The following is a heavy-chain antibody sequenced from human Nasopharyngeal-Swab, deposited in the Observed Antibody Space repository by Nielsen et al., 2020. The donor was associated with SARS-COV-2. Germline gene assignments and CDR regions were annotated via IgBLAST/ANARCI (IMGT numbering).Heavy chain of an antibody. D-gene: IGHD3-10*01. Sequence: GESLKISCAASGFTFSSYDMHWVRQATGKGLEWVSAIGTAGDTYYPGSVKGRFTISRENAKNSLYLQMNSLRAGDTAVYYCARGLWFGESDWYFDLWGRGTLVTVSS. J-gene: IGHJ2*01. V-gene: IGHV3-13*01. CDR2: IGTAGDT. CDR1: GFTFSSYD. CDR3: ARGLWFGESDWYFDL.